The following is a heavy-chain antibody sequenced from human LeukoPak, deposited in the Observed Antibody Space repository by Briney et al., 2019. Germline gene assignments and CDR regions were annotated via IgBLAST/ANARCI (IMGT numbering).Heavy chain of an antibody. Sequence: GRSLRLSRAASGFTFSSYGMHWVRQAPGKGLEWVAVISYDGSNKYYADSVKGRFTISRDNSKNTLYLQMNSLRAEDTAVYYCATRRIAAANTDYWGQGTLVTVSS. CDR1: GFTFSSYG. V-gene: IGHV3-30*03. CDR3: ATRRIAAANTDY. J-gene: IGHJ4*02. D-gene: IGHD6-13*01. CDR2: ISYDGSNK.